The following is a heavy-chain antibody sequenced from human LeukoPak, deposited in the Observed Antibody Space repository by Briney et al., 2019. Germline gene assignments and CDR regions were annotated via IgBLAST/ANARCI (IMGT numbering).Heavy chain of an antibody. J-gene: IGHJ3*02. CDR1: GFTFSDYY. Sequence: GGSLRLSCAASGFTFSDYYMSWIRQAPGKGLEWVSYIGSSGITIYYADSVKGRFTISGDNAKNSLYLQMNSLRAEDTAVYYCARDESGDNDAFDIWGQGTMVSVSS. D-gene: IGHD2-21*01. CDR3: ARDESGDNDAFDI. V-gene: IGHV3-11*01. CDR2: IGSSGITI.